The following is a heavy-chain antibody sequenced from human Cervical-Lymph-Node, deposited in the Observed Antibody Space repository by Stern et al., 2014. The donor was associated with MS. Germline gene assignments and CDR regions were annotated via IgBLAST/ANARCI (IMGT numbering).Heavy chain of an antibody. CDR2: ISPYNGKT. CDR1: GYTFTSYG. Sequence: QVQLVQSGAEVKKPGASVKVSCKASGYTFTSYGISWVRQAPGQGLEWMGWISPYNGKTNYAQRLQGRLTVTTDTSTSTAYMELRSLRSDDKAVYYCARKPRLMGYFDSWGQGTLVTVSS. V-gene: IGHV1-18*01. CDR3: ARKPRLMGYFDS. J-gene: IGHJ4*02. D-gene: IGHD3-16*01.